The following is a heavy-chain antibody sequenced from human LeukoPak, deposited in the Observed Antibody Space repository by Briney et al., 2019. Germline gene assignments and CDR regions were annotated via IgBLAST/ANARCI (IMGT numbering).Heavy chain of an antibody. D-gene: IGHD2-15*01. J-gene: IGHJ4*02. CDR1: GGTFSSYA. Sequence: SVKVSCKASGGTFSSYAISWVRQAPGQGLEWMGGIIPIFGTANYAQKFQGRVTITADESTSTAYMVLSSLRSEDTAVYYCASMKGGLLRGGYCSGGSCYPTPYYFDYWGQGTLVTVSS. CDR2: IIPIFGTA. V-gene: IGHV1-69*13. CDR3: ASMKGGLLRGGYCSGGSCYPTPYYFDY.